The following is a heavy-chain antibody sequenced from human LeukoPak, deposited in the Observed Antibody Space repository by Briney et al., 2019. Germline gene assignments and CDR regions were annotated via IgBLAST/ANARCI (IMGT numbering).Heavy chain of an antibody. D-gene: IGHD3-22*01. CDR1: GFTFSSYG. CDR2: ISYDGSNK. Sequence: GGSLRLSCAASGFTFSSYGMHWVRQAPGKGLEWVAVISYDGSNKYYADSVKGRFTISRDNSKNTLYLQMNSLRAEDTAVYYCARGYYDSSGCAYWGQGTLVTVSS. CDR3: ARGYYDSSGCAY. J-gene: IGHJ4*02. V-gene: IGHV3-30*19.